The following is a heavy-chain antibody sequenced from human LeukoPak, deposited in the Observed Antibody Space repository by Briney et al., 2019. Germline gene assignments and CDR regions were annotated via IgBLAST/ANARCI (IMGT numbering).Heavy chain of an antibody. Sequence: GGSLRLSCAASGFTAGSNDMSWVRQAPGKGLECVSVLYSGGNTYYADSVKGRFTISRDNSKNTVYFQMDSLRAEDTAVYYCASLLRGTFDIWGQGTVVTVSS. CDR3: ASLLRGTFDI. CDR1: GFTAGSND. J-gene: IGHJ3*02. V-gene: IGHV3-53*01. CDR2: LYSGGNT.